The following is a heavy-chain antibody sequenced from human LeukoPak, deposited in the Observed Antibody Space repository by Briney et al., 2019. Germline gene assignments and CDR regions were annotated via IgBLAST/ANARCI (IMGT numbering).Heavy chain of an antibody. CDR3: ARDYNWNPPDY. D-gene: IGHD1-1*01. V-gene: IGHV3-74*01. J-gene: IGHJ4*02. Sequence: PGGSLRLSCAASGFTFSSHWMHWVRQAPGKGLVWVSRINSDGSITTYADSAQGRFTISRDNAKNTLYLQVNSLRVEDTAVYYCARDYNWNPPDYWGQGTLVTVSS. CDR1: GFTFSSHW. CDR2: INSDGSIT.